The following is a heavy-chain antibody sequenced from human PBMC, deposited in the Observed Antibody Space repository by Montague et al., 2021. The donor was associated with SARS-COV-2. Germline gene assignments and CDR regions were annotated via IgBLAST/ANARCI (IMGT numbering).Heavy chain of an antibody. J-gene: IGHJ6*02. V-gene: IGHV4-59*01. D-gene: IGHD2-21*01. CDR3: ARGGGHSADYYYYGMDV. Sequence: SETLSLTCTVSDGSINNYYWRWIRQPPGKGLEWIGEIYYSGSTNNNPSLKSGVTISVVTSKTQFSLKLSAVTAADTAVYHCARGGGHSADYYYYGMDVWGQGTTVTVSS. CDR2: IYYSGST. CDR1: DGSINNYY.